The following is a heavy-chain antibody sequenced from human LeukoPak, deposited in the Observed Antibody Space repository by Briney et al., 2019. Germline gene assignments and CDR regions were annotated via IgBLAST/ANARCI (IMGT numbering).Heavy chain of an antibody. CDR1: GYTFTSYG. J-gene: IGHJ6*02. CDR2: ISAYNGNT. V-gene: IGHV1-18*01. CDR3: ARENTDVPPYGMDV. Sequence: ASVKVSCKASGYTFTSYGISWVRQAPGQGLEWMGWISAYNGNTNYAQKLQGRVTMTTDTCTSTAYMELRRLRSDDTAVYYCARENTDVPPYGMDVWGQGTTVTVSS.